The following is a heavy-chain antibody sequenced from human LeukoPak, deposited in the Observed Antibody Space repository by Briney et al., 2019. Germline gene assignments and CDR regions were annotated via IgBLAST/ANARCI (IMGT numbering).Heavy chain of an antibody. J-gene: IGHJ3*02. V-gene: IGHV3-48*04. Sequence: GGSLRLSCAASGFTFSSYSMNWVRQAPGKGLEWVSYISSSGSTIYYADSVKGRFTISRDNAKNSLYLQMNSLRAEDTAVYYCARFVSQDAFDIWGQGTMVTVSS. CDR1: GFTFSSYS. CDR3: ARFVSQDAFDI. CDR2: ISSSGSTI.